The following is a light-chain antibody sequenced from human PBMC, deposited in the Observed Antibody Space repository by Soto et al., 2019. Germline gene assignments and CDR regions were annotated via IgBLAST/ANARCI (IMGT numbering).Light chain of an antibody. Sequence: DIQMTQSPSTLSGSVGDRVTITCRASQTISSWLAWYQQKPGKAPKLLIYKASTLKSGVPSRFSGSESGTEFTLTISSLQPDDFATYYCQHYNSYSEAFGQGTKVDIK. CDR2: KAS. CDR1: QTISSW. J-gene: IGKJ1*01. V-gene: IGKV1-5*03. CDR3: QHYNSYSEA.